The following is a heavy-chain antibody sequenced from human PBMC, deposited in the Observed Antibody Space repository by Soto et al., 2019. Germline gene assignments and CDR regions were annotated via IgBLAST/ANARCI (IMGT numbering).Heavy chain of an antibody. D-gene: IGHD1-26*01. CDR2: INAGNGNT. CDR1: GYTFTSYA. CDR3: ASGIVGATGAFDI. J-gene: IGHJ3*02. Sequence: QVQLVQSGAEVKKPGASVKVSCKASGYTFTSYAMHWVRQAPGQRLEWMGWINAGNGNTKYSQKFQGRVTITRDTSGSTAYRELGSLRSEDTAVYYCASGIVGATGAFDIWGQGTMVTVSS. V-gene: IGHV1-3*01.